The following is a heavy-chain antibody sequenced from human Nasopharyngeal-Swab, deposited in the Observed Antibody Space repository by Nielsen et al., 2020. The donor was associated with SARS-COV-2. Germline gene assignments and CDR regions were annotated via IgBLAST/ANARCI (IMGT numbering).Heavy chain of an antibody. CDR3: AKDSRGRPGYVDYMDV. CDR2: MSWEGAST. CDR1: GFTFDDYV. Sequence: GGSLRLSCAASGFTFDDYVMYWVRQAPGKGQKWVSLMSWEGASTYYADSVTGRFNISRDNSKNSLFLQMSSLRCEDTGLYYCAKDSRGRPGYVDYMDVWGKGTTVTVSS. J-gene: IGHJ6*03. D-gene: IGHD2-2*03. V-gene: IGHV3-43D*03.